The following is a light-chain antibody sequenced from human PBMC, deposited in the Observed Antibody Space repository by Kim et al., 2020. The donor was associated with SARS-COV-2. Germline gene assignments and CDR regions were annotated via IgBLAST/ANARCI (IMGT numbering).Light chain of an antibody. CDR3: QTWDSSGV. V-gene: IGLV3-1*01. CDR1: KLGDKY. Sequence: VSVSPGQTASINCSGDKLGDKYTCWYQQKPGQSPVLVIYRDSRRPSGIPERFSGSNSGNTATLTISGTQAMDEADYYCQTWDSSGVFGGGTQLTVL. J-gene: IGLJ2*01. CDR2: RDS.